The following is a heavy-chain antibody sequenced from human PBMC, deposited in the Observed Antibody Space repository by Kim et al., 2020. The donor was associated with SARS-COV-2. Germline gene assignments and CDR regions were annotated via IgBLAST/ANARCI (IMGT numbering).Heavy chain of an antibody. Sequence: SGTLSLTCAVYGGSFSGYYWSWIRQPPGKGLEWIGEINHSGSTNYNPSLKSRVTISVDTSKNQFSLKLSSVTAADTAVYYCARGRYYYDSSGGPILGYYYYYYMDVWGKGTTVTVSS. V-gene: IGHV4-34*01. CDR3: ARGRYYYDSSGGPILGYYYYYYMDV. D-gene: IGHD3-22*01. J-gene: IGHJ6*03. CDR2: INHSGST. CDR1: GGSFSGYY.